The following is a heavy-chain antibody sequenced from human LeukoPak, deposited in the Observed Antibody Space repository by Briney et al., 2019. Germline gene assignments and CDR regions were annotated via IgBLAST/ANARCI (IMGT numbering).Heavy chain of an antibody. V-gene: IGHV1-18*01. CDR2: ISAYSGST. D-gene: IGHD6-13*01. CDR1: GYTFTSYG. Sequence: GASVKVSCKSSGYTFTSYGFSGVRQAPGQGLEWMGWISAYSGSTNYAQKFQGRGTMTTDTSTSTAYMELRSLRSDDTAVYYCARILRQQLNDAFDIWGQGTMVTVSS. J-gene: IGHJ3*02. CDR3: ARILRQQLNDAFDI.